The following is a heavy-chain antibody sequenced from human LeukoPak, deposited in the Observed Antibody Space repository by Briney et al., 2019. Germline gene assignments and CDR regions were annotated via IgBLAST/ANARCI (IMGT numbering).Heavy chain of an antibody. D-gene: IGHD2-8*02. CDR1: GFTFGTYW. V-gene: IGHV3-74*01. CDR3: ARVAVSGPTGWFDS. J-gene: IGHJ5*01. Sequence: GGSLRLSCAASGFTFGTYWMHWARHAPGKGLVWVSRINSDGSISAYGDSVKGRFTISRDNVDNVVYLEMNSLGAEDTATYYCARVAVSGPTGWFDSWGQGTLVIVSS. CDR2: INSDGSIS.